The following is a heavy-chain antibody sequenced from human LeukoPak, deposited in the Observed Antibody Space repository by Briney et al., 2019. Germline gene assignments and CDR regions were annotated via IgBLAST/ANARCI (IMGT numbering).Heavy chain of an antibody. V-gene: IGHV1-3*01. Sequence: ASVKVSCKASGYTFTSYAMHWVRQAPGQRLEWMGWINAGNGNTKYSQKFQGRVTITRDTSASTAYMELSSLRSEDTAAYYCARGGDSYGYSNDYWGQGTLVTVSS. CDR2: INAGNGNT. CDR3: ARGGDSYGYSNDY. J-gene: IGHJ4*02. D-gene: IGHD5-18*01. CDR1: GYTFTSYA.